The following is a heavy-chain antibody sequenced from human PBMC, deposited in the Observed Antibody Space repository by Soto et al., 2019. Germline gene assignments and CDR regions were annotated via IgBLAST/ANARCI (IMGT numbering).Heavy chain of an antibody. CDR3: ARAVLPATAPFDY. Sequence: SSGTPSPTFLFSCCSINSFYWSWIPQPPGKGLEWIGYIYYSGSTNYNPSLKSRVTISVDTSKNQFSLKLSSVTAADTAVYYCARAVLPATAPFDYWGQGTLVTVSS. CDR2: IYYSGST. V-gene: IGHV4-59*01. D-gene: IGHD2-2*01. CDR1: CCSINSFY. J-gene: IGHJ4*02.